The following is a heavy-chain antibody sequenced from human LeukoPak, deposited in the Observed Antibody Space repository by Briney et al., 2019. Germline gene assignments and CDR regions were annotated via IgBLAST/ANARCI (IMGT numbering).Heavy chain of an antibody. V-gene: IGHV4-39*01. D-gene: IGHD6-13*01. CDR2: MSYTWNT. CDR1: GGSISSNNYY. CDR3: TRGPQGSSTWYPI. J-gene: IGHJ3*02. Sequence: SETLSLICTVSGGSISSNNYYWGWIRQPPGTGLEWLGSMSYTWNTYNNPSLKSRVTISVDTSKNQFSLRLSSVTAADTAVYFCTRGPQGSSTWYPIWGQGTMVTVSS.